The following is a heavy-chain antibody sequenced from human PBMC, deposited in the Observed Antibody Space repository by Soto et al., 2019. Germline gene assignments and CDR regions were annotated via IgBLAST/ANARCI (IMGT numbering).Heavy chain of an antibody. CDR3: ATKGGYGSGSYYNVFDY. D-gene: IGHD3-10*01. CDR2: INHSGST. CDR1: GGSFSGYY. V-gene: IGHV4-34*01. J-gene: IGHJ4*02. Sequence: SETLSLTCAVYGGSFSGYYWSWIRQPPGKGLEWIGEINHSGSTNYNPSLKSRVTISVDTSKNQFSLKLSSVTAADTAVYYCATKGGYGSGSYYNVFDYWGQGTLVTVSS.